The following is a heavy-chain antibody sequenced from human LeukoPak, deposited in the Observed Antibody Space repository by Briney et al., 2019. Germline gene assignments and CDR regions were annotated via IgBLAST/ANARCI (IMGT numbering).Heavy chain of an antibody. Sequence: PSETLSLTCTVSGGSISSYYWSWIRQPPGKGLEWIGYIYYSGSTNYNPSLKSRVTISVDTSKNQFSLKLSSVTAADTAVYYCARGLGYYGSGSYYRSYNWFDPWGQGTLVTVSS. V-gene: IGHV4-59*12. CDR2: IYYSGST. CDR3: ARGLGYYGSGSYYRSYNWFDP. CDR1: GGSISSYY. D-gene: IGHD3-10*01. J-gene: IGHJ5*02.